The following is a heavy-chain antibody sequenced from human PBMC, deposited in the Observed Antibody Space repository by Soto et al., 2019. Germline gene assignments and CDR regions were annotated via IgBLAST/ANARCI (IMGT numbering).Heavy chain of an antibody. V-gene: IGHV1-18*01. CDR3: ARDMWSFGSGSYSVDY. J-gene: IGHJ4*02. Sequence: ASGKVSCKASGYAFNTYGITWVRQAPGQGLEWMGWISGHNGNTKYPQKFQGRVTMTTDTSTRAAYMELRGLRPDDTAVYYCARDMWSFGSGSYSVDYWGQGTPVTVSS. CDR2: ISGHNGNT. D-gene: IGHD3-10*01. CDR1: GYAFNTYG.